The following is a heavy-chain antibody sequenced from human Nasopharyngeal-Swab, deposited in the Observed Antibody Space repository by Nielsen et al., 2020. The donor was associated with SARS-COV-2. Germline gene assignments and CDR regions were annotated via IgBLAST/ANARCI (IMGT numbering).Heavy chain of an antibody. Sequence: WIRQPPGKGLVWVSRINSDGSSTSYADSVKGRFTISRDNAKNSLYLQMNSLRAEDTAVYYCAREVDIVATNFDYWGQGTLVTVSS. CDR3: AREVDIVATNFDY. J-gene: IGHJ4*02. D-gene: IGHD5-12*01. CDR2: INSDGSST. V-gene: IGHV3-74*01.